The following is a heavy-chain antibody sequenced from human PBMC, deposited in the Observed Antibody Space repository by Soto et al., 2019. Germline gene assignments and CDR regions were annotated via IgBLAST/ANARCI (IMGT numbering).Heavy chain of an antibody. V-gene: IGHV3-15*01. D-gene: IGHD3-22*01. Sequence: GGSLRLSCASSGFTFADAWMSWVRQAPGRGLEWVGRIKREADGGTTDYAAPVKGRTTISRDDSKNTLYLQMNSLKTEDTAVYYCTIPRGPMIRPWGQGTLVTVSS. CDR2: IKREADGGTT. CDR1: GFTFADAW. J-gene: IGHJ5*02. CDR3: TIPRGPMIRP.